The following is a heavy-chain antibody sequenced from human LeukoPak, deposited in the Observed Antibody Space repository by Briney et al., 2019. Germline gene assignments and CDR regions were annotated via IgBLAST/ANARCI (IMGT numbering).Heavy chain of an antibody. J-gene: IGHJ4*02. CDR3: AATYYYDGSGDY. CDR1: GFTFSTYE. Sequence: GGSLRLSCAASGFTFSTYEMKWVRQAPGKGLEWVSYISSTGSNIYYVDSVTGRFTISRDNAKNSLYLLMNSLRTEDTAVYYCAATYYYDGSGDYWGQGTLVTVSS. V-gene: IGHV3-48*03. CDR2: ISSTGSNI. D-gene: IGHD3-22*01.